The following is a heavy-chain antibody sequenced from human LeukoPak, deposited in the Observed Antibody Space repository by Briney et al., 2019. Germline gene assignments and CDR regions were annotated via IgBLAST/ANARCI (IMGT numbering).Heavy chain of an antibody. J-gene: IGHJ4*02. V-gene: IGHV3-33*06. Sequence: GGSLRLSCAASGFTFRTYGMHWVRQAPGKGLEWVAVIWYDGSNKYYPDSVKGRFTISRDNSKNMLYLEMNSLRAEDTAVYYCAKGTYYYDSSGYLYYFDYWGQGTLVTVSS. D-gene: IGHD3-22*01. CDR3: AKGTYYYDSSGYLYYFDY. CDR2: IWYDGSNK. CDR1: GFTFRTYG.